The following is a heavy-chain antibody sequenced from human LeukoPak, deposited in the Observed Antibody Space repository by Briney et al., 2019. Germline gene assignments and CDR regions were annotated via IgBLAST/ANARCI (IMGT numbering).Heavy chain of an antibody. CDR2: VHPNSGNT. V-gene: IGHV1-8*01. D-gene: IGHD1-14*01. CDR1: GYPFTTWE. J-gene: IGHJ5*02. Sequence: GASVKVSCKTSGYPFTTWEINWVRQAAGQGLEWMGWVHPNSGNTAYAQKFQGRVTITRDTSISTAYMELSGLRFDDTAVYFCARGPRNDPWGQGTLVTVSS. CDR3: ARGPRNDP.